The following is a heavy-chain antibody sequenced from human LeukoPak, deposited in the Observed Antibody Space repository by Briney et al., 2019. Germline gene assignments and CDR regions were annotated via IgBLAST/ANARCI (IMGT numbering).Heavy chain of an antibody. D-gene: IGHD6-19*01. CDR2: IWYDGSKK. CDR3: AKASGWYSDY. CDR1: GFTFSSYG. V-gene: IGHV3-33*06. Sequence: PGGSLRLSCAASGFTFSSYGMHWVRQAPGKGLEWVAVIWYDGSKKYYADSVKGRFTISRDNSKNTLYLQMNSLRAEDTAVYYCAKASGWYSDYWGQGTLVTVSS. J-gene: IGHJ4*02.